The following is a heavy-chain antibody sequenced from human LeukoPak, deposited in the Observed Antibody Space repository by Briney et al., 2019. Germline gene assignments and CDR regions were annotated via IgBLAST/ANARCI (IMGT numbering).Heavy chain of an antibody. V-gene: IGHV3-23*01. CDR1: GFTFNNYA. CDR2: ISGSGGST. J-gene: IGHJ4*02. Sequence: GGSLRLSCAASGFTFNNYAMNWVRQAPGKGLEWVSAISGSGGSTYYADSVKGRFTISRDNSKNTLYLQMNSLRAEDTAVYYCAKGHIVVVAAIGDYWGQGTLVTVSS. D-gene: IGHD2-15*01. CDR3: AKGHIVVVAAIGDY.